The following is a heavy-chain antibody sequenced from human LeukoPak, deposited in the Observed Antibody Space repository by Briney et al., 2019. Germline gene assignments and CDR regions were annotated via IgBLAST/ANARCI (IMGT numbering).Heavy chain of an antibody. V-gene: IGHV3-74*01. CDR1: GFTFSSSW. CDR2: MNSDGSTT. D-gene: IGHD2-21*01. Sequence: GGSLRLSCAASGFTFSSSWIHWIRQAPGKGLVWVSRMNSDGSTTDYADSVKGRFTISRDNAKNTLYQQMNSLRAEDTAVYYCARGGESVGIFDFWGQGTLVTVSS. CDR3: ARGGESVGIFDF. J-gene: IGHJ4*02.